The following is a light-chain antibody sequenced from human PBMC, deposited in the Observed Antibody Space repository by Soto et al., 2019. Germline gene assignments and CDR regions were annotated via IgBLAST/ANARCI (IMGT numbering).Light chain of an antibody. V-gene: IGKV3-15*01. J-gene: IGKJ4*01. Sequence: EVVMRQAPATLSLSPGEGATLSWRASQVIGDTLAWYQHKPGQTPRLLIYDTSTRATGVPTRFSGSRSGAEFTLTINSLQSEDFAVYYCQTYNNWPLTFGGGTKVDIK. CDR1: QVIGDT. CDR2: DTS. CDR3: QTYNNWPLT.